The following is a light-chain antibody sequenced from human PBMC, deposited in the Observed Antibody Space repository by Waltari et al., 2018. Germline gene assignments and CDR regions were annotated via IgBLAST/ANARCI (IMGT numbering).Light chain of an antibody. CDR3: TSYTSKNTFI. Sequence: QSALTQPASVFGSLGQSVTISCPGTATDIGGSDSVSWYQQHSGKAPKLLIFAVSNRPSEISARFSASKSGNTASLSISGLQTEDEADYHCTSYTSKNTFIFGGGTRLTVL. V-gene: IGLV2-14*03. J-gene: IGLJ2*01. CDR2: AVS. CDR1: ATDIGGSDS.